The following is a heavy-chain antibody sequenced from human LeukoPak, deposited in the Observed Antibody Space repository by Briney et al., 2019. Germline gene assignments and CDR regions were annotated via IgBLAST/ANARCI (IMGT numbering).Heavy chain of an antibody. CDR3: ARALRYSSGWALDY. V-gene: IGHV6-1*01. CDR2: TYYRSKWYN. J-gene: IGHJ4*02. D-gene: IGHD6-19*01. Sequence: SQTLSLTCAISGDSVSSNSAAWNWIRQSPSRGLGWLGRTYYRSKWYNDYGVSVKSRITINPDTSKNQFSLQLNSATPEDTAVYYCARALRYSSGWALDYWGQGTLVTVSS. CDR1: GDSVSSNSAA.